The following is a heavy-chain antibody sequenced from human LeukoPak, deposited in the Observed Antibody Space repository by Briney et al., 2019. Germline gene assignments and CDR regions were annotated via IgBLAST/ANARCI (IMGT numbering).Heavy chain of an antibody. V-gene: IGHV3-23*01. CDR3: AKAFSAYENWPPNWFDP. D-gene: IGHD5-12*01. J-gene: IGHJ5*02. Sequence: PGGSLRLSCAASGLTFSSYAMSWVRQAPGKGLEWVSAISGSGGSTYYADSVKGRFTISRDNSKNSLFLQMSSLRAEDTAVYYCAKAFSAYENWPPNWFDPWGQGTLVTVSS. CDR1: GLTFSSYA. CDR2: ISGSGGST.